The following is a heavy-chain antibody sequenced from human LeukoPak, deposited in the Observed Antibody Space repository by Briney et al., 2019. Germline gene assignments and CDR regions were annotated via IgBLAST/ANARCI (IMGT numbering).Heavy chain of an antibody. CDR2: IKQEGSEK. D-gene: IGHD3-22*01. CDR3: ARGGSRYDN. V-gene: IGHV3-7*01. Sequence: GGSLRLSCAASGFTFSSNWMSWVRQAPGKGLEWVANIKQEGSEKYYVDSVKGRFSISRDNAKNSLYLQMNSLRAEDTAVYYCARGGSRYDNWGQGNLVPVSS. J-gene: IGHJ4*02. CDR1: GFTFSSNW.